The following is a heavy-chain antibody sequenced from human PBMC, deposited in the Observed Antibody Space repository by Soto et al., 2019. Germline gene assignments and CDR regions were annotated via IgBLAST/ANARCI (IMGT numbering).Heavy chain of an antibody. CDR2: ISATGGGT. Sequence: PGGSLRLSCAASGFEFSSYAMGWVRQAPGKGLEWVSLISATGGGTYYADSVKGRFTISRDNSDNTLYLQVHSLRAEDTAVYYCAKDRRAGGNSAFYFDFWGQGAQVTVSS. D-gene: IGHD3-16*01. V-gene: IGHV3-23*01. CDR1: GFEFSSYA. CDR3: AKDRRAGGNSAFYFDF. J-gene: IGHJ5*01.